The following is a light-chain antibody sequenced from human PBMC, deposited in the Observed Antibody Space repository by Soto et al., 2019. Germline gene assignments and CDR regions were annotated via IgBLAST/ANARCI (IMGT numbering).Light chain of an antibody. CDR2: DVS. CDR1: SSDVGGYNY. J-gene: IGLJ2*01. Sequence: QSALTQPASVSGSPGQSITISCTGNSSDVGGYNYVYWYQQNPGKATKLMIYDVSNRPSGVSNRFPGSKSGNTASLTLSGLQSEDEADYFCSSYTSSSTLFGGGTKLTVL. CDR3: SSYTSSSTL. V-gene: IGLV2-14*01.